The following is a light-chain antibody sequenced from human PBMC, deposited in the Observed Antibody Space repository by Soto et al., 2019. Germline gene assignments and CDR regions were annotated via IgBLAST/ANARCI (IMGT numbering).Light chain of an antibody. Sequence: EIVLTQSPATLSSSVGERATLSCRASQSVSSWLAWYQQKPGQAPRLLIYEASIRATGIPARFSGSGSGTDFTLTISGLEPEDVAVYYCQQRSNWPGTFGQGTKVEIK. CDR2: EAS. J-gene: IGKJ1*01. CDR1: QSVSSW. CDR3: QQRSNWPGT. V-gene: IGKV3-11*01.